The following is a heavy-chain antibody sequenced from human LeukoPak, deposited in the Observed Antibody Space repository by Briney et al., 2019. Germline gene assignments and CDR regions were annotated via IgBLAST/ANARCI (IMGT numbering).Heavy chain of an antibody. D-gene: IGHD2-2*01. J-gene: IGHJ4*02. V-gene: IGHV3-23*01. CDR1: GFTFSSYA. Sequence: GGSLRLSCAASGFTFSSYAMSWVRQAPGKGLEWVSAISGSGGSTYYADSVKGRFTISRDNSKNTLYLQMNSLRAEDTAVYYCAKDASIVVVPAAMYAFGYWGQGTLVTVSS. CDR2: ISGSGGST. CDR3: AKDASIVVVPAAMYAFGY.